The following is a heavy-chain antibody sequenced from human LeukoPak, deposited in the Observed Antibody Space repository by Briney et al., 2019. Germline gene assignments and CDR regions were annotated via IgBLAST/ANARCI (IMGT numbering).Heavy chain of an antibody. CDR3: TGGNLGSSVKFDY. J-gene: IGHJ4*02. D-gene: IGHD2-2*01. CDR2: IRSKANNYAT. V-gene: IGHV3-73*01. CDR1: GFTFSGSA. Sequence: GGSLRLSCVVSGFTFSGSAVHWVRQASGKGLEWVGRIRSKANNYATAYAASVKGRFTISRDDSKNTAYLQMNSLKTEDTAVYYCTGGNLGSSVKFDYWGQGTLVTVSS.